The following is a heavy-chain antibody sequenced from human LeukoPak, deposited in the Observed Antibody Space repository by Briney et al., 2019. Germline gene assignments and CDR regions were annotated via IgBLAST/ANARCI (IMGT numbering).Heavy chain of an antibody. Sequence: PGGSLRLSCAASGFTFRNYAMSWVRQAPGKGLEWVSVISGGGGSTHVADSVKGRFTISRDNSKNTLFLQMNSLRAEETAVYYCAKSTSFYGSGSYDYWGQGTLVTVSS. CDR1: GFTFRNYA. D-gene: IGHD3-10*01. V-gene: IGHV3-23*01. CDR2: ISGGGGST. J-gene: IGHJ4*02. CDR3: AKSTSFYGSGSYDY.